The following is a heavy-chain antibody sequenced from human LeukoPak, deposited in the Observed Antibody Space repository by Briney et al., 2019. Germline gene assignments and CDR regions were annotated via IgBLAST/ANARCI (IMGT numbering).Heavy chain of an antibody. Sequence: LPGGSLRLSCAASGFTFSSYWMSWVRQAPGKGLEWVANIKQDGSEKYYVDSVKGRFTISRDNAKNSLYLQMNSLRAEDTAVYYCARGSGGQQLVRPFDYWGQGTLVTVSS. D-gene: IGHD6-13*01. J-gene: IGHJ4*02. CDR3: ARGSGGQQLVRPFDY. CDR2: IKQDGSEK. CDR1: GFTFSSYW. V-gene: IGHV3-7*01.